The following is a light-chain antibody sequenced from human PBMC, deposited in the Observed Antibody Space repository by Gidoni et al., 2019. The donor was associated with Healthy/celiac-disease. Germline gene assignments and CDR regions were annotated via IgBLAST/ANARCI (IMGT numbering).Light chain of an antibody. CDR1: QRVSSY. Sequence: EIVLTQSPATLSLSPGERATLSCRASQRVSSYLAWYQQKPGQAPRLLIYDASNRATGIPARFSGSGSGTDFTLTISSLEPEDFAVYYCRAKTFGQGTKLEIK. J-gene: IGKJ2*01. CDR3: RAKT. CDR2: DAS. V-gene: IGKV3-11*01.